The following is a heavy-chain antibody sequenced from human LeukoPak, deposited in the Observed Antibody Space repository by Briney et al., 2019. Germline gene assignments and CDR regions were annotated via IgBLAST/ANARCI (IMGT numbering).Heavy chain of an antibody. J-gene: IGHJ3*01. D-gene: IGHD6-13*01. V-gene: IGHV1-2*02. CDR2: INPYIGAT. Sequence: ASVKVSCKASGFTFTTYFMHWVRQAPGQGLEWMGWINPYIGATNSAQKVQGRVTMTRDTSISTAYMELSMLTSDDTAVYYCGRASYTSIWFHDAFDVWGQGTMVTVSS. CDR3: GRASYTSIWFHDAFDV. CDR1: GFTFTTYF.